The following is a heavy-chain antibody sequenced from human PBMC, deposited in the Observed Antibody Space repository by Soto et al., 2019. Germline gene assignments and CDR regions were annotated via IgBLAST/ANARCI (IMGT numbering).Heavy chain of an antibody. V-gene: IGHV2-5*02. CDR2: IYWDDDK. CDR1: GFSLSTSGVG. J-gene: IGHJ4*02. Sequence: QITLKESGPTLVKPTQTLTLTCTFSGFSLSTSGVGVGWIRQPPGKALEWLALIYWDDDKRYSPSLKSRLTITKVTSKNQVVLTMTNMDPVDTATYYCAHVVDDCGDYYFDYWGQGTLVTVSS. D-gene: IGHD4-17*01. CDR3: AHVVDDCGDYYFDY.